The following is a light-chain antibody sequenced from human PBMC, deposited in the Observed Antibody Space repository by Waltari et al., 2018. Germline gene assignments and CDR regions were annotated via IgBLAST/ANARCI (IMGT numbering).Light chain of an antibody. CDR3: QHRGNWPLLA. J-gene: IGKJ5*01. CDR2: DAS. CDR1: QSVGRF. V-gene: IGKV3-11*01. Sequence: EIVLAQSPATLSFSPGERATLSCRASQSVGRFLAWYQRKPCQAPRLLIYDASDRATGTPARFSGSGSGTDVTLTISSLEPEDFAVYYCQHRGNWPLLAFGQGTRLEIK.